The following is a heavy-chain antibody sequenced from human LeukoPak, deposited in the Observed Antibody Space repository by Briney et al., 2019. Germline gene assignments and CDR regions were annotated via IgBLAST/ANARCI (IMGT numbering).Heavy chain of an antibody. V-gene: IGHV4-39*07. J-gene: IGHJ4*02. CDR1: GGSISSSSYY. CDR2: IYYSGST. Sequence: KSSETLSLTCTVSGGSISSSSYYWGWIRQPPGKGLEWIASIYYSGSTNYNPSLKSRVTMSVDTSKNQFSLKLSSVTAADTAVYYCAREIGPASGSYQGRFDYWGQGTLVTVSS. CDR3: AREIGPASGSYQGRFDY. D-gene: IGHD1-26*01.